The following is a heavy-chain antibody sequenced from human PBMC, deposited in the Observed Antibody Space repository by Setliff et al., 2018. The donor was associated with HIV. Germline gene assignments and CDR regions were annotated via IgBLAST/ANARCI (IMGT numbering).Heavy chain of an antibody. D-gene: IGHD3-10*01. CDR3: ARGKRGAITMVRGVVILVRWFDP. J-gene: IGHJ5*02. CDR2: INHSGST. CDR1: SESLRGYY. V-gene: IGHV4-34*01. Sequence: SETLSLTCAVYSESLRGYYWSWIRQPPGRGLEWIGEINHSGSTNYNPSLKSRTTMSIDTSKNQFSLKLTSVTAADTAVYYCARGKRGAITMVRGVVILVRWFDPWGQGTLLTVSS.